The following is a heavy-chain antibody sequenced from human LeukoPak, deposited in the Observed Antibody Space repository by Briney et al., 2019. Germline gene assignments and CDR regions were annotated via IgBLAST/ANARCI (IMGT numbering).Heavy chain of an antibody. CDR1: GFTFSSYA. CDR2: ISLSSNTI. Sequence: AGGSLRLSCAASGFTFSSYAMNWVRQAPGKGLEWLSYISLSSNTIYYADSVKGRFTISRDNAKNSLYLQMNSLRDEDTAVHYCARGETALTSHLDYWGQGTLVTVSS. V-gene: IGHV3-48*02. CDR3: ARGETALTSHLDY. D-gene: IGHD2-21*02. J-gene: IGHJ4*02.